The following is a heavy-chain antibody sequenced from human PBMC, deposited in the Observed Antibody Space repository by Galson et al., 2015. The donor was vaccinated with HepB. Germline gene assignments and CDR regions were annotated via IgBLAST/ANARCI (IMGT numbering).Heavy chain of an antibody. D-gene: IGHD3-22*01. CDR1: GGSVSSGNYY. CDR2: IYYSGST. V-gene: IGHV4-61*01. J-gene: IGHJ2*01. Sequence: SETLPLTCTVSGGSVSSGNYYWSWIRQPPGKGLEWIGYIYYSGSTNYNPSLKSRVTISVDTSKNQFSLKLSSVTAADTAVYYCARTTYYYDSSGCWYFDLWGRGTLVTVSS. CDR3: ARTTYYYDSSGCWYFDL.